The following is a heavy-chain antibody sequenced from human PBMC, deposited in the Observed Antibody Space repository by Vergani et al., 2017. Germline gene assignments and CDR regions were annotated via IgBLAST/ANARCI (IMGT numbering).Heavy chain of an antibody. D-gene: IGHD3-22*01. Sequence: QVQLVQSGAEVKKPGSSVKVSCKASGGTFSSYAISWVRQAPGQGLEWMGGIIPIFGTANYAQKLQGRVTITADESTSTAYMELSSLRSEDTAVYYCARDLVSSGYYYNFDYWGQGTLVTVSS. CDR3: ARDLVSSGYYYNFDY. CDR2: IIPIFGTA. CDR1: GGTFSSYA. V-gene: IGHV1-69*01. J-gene: IGHJ4*02.